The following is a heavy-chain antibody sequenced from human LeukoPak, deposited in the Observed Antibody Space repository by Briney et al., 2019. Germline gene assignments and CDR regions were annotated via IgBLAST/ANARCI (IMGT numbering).Heavy chain of an antibody. CDR2: IRQDESER. Sequence: GGSLRLSCEGSGLSFSSYWMTWVRRSPGKGPEWVANIRQDESERYTVDSVKGRFTISRDNAKNSVYLHMNSLRAEDTALYYCARLSAYYYGSFFYYYMDVWGKGTTVTVSS. CDR1: GLSFSSYW. J-gene: IGHJ6*03. D-gene: IGHD3-10*01. CDR3: ARLSAYYYGSFFYYYMDV. V-gene: IGHV3-7*01.